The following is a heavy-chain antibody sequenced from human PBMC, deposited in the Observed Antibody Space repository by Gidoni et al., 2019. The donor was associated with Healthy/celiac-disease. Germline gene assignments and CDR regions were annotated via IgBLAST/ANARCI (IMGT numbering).Heavy chain of an antibody. D-gene: IGHD2-2*01. J-gene: IGHJ4*02. Sequence: EVHLVESGGGLVKPGGSRRLSCDASGLSLSNAWMSWVRQAPGKGLEWVGRRRSKTDGGTTDYAAPVKGRFTISRDDTKNTLYLQMNSLKTERAAVYYCTTGIGYCSSTSCLDYWGQGTLVTVSS. CDR1: GLSLSNAW. CDR3: TTGIGYCSSTSCLDY. CDR2: RRSKTDGGTT. V-gene: IGHV3-15*01.